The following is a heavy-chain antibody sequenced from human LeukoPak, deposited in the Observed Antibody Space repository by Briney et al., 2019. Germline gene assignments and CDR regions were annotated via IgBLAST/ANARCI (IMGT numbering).Heavy chain of an antibody. Sequence: PGGSLRLSCAASGFSFSTFGMHWVRQTPGKGLEWVSHISKDESNKYYADSVKGRFTISRDTSKNTLFLKMNSLRVEDTAVYYCAKDNPVLEYWGQGTLVTVSS. CDR3: AKDNPVLEY. J-gene: IGHJ4*02. CDR2: ISKDESNK. V-gene: IGHV3-30*18. CDR1: GFSFSTFG.